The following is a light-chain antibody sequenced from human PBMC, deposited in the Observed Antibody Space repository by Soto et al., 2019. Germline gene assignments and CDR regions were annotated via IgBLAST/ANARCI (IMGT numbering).Light chain of an antibody. J-gene: IGLJ3*02. CDR3: SSHAGIKNVV. CDR2: EVT. CDR1: SSDVGGYNY. V-gene: IGLV2-8*01. Sequence: QSALTQPPSASGSPGQSVTISCTGTSSDVGGYNYVSWYQRHPGKAPKLIVYEVTKRPSGVPDRFSGSKSGNTASLTVSGLQAEDEADYYCSSHAGIKNVVFGGGTKLTVL.